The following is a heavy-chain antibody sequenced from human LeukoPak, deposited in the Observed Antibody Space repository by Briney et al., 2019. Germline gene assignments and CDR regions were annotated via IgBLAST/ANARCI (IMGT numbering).Heavy chain of an antibody. Sequence: ASVKVSCKAFGYTFTGYYMHWVRQAPGQGLEWTGWINPNSGGTNYAQKCQGRVTMTRDTSISTAYMELSRLRSDDTAVYYCARGPFGVVPEYYFDYWGQGTLVTVSS. J-gene: IGHJ4*02. V-gene: IGHV1-2*02. CDR1: GYTFTGYY. CDR2: INPNSGGT. D-gene: IGHD3-3*01. CDR3: ARGPFGVVPEYYFDY.